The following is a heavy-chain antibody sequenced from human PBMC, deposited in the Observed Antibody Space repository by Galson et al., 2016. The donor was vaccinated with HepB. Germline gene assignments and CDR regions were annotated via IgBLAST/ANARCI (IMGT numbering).Heavy chain of an antibody. J-gene: IGHJ6*02. Sequence: SLRLSCAASRFTFTDYWMSWVRQAPGKGLEWVANIKQDGSEKYYVDSVKGRFTISRDNAKNSLYLQMNSLRAEDTAVYYCARERYDFWSGNYYYYGMDVWGQGTTVTVSS. CDR3: ARERYDFWSGNYYYYGMDV. CDR1: RFTFTDYW. CDR2: IKQDGSEK. D-gene: IGHD3-3*01. V-gene: IGHV3-7*05.